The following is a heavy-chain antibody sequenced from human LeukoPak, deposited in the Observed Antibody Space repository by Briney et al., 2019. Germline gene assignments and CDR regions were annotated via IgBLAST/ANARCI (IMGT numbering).Heavy chain of an antibody. V-gene: IGHV4-30-2*01. CDR2: IYHSGST. J-gene: IGHJ3*02. CDR1: GGSISSGGYY. Sequence: SETLSLTCTVSGGSISSGGYYWSWIRQPPGKGLEWIGYIYHSGSTYYNPSLKSRVTISVDRSKNQFSLKLSSVTAADTAVYYCARTHDAFDIWGQGTMVTVSS. CDR3: ARTHDAFDI.